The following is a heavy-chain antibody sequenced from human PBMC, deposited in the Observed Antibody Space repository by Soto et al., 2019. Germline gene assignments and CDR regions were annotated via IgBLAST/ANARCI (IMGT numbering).Heavy chain of an antibody. J-gene: IGHJ4*02. V-gene: IGHV3-23*01. D-gene: IGHD3-16*01. CDR1: GFTFSNSA. CDR3: VKDVGYGFILYDF. CDR2: IRDSDSGGST. Sequence: EVQLLEPGGGLVQPGGSLRLSCAASGFTFSNSAMTWVRQAPAKGLEWVSTIRDSDSGGSTFYADSVKGRFTISRDNSKNTVYLQMNSLRAEDSAIYYCVKDVGYGFILYDFWGQGTLVTVSS.